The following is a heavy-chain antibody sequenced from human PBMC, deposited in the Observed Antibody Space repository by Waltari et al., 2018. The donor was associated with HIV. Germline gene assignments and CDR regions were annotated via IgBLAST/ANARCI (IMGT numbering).Heavy chain of an antibody. Sequence: EVQLLESVGGLVQPGGSLILSCAASAFTFKTYGMAWVRQAPGKGLEWVASISGTGETIYYADSVRGRFTISRHNSENTVSLQMTRLRADDTAIYYCAKGNLWLIFEYWGRGSLVTVSS. CDR1: AFTFKTYG. CDR3: AKGNLWLIFEY. D-gene: IGHD5-18*01. CDR2: ISGTGETI. J-gene: IGHJ4*02. V-gene: IGHV3-23*01.